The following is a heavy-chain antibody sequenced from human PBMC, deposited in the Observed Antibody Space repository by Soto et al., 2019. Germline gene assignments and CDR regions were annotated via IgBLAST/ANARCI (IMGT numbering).Heavy chain of an antibody. CDR2: ISGDGGSR. V-gene: IGHV3-23*01. CDR1: GFPFSSYA. CDR3: AKDGGILAGAFDY. D-gene: IGHD3-9*01. Sequence: GSLRLSCAASGFPFSSYAMSWVRQDPGKGLEWVSFISGDGGSRYYADSLKGRFTISRDNSKNTVYLQLNSLRADDTAVYYCAKDGGILAGAFDYWGQGTLVTVSS. J-gene: IGHJ4*02.